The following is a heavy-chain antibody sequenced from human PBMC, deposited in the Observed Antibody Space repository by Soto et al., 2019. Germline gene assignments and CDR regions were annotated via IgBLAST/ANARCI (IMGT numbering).Heavy chain of an antibody. V-gene: IGHV1-69*13. D-gene: IGHD6-6*01. CDR3: ARYGAARLYYYYGMDV. CDR2: IIPIFGTA. Sequence: SVKVSCKASGGTFSSYAISWVRQAPGQGLEWMGGIIPIFGTANYAQKFQGRVTITADESTRTAYMELSSLRSEDTAVYYCARYGAARLYYYYGMDVWGQGTTVTVSS. CDR1: GGTFSSYA. J-gene: IGHJ6*02.